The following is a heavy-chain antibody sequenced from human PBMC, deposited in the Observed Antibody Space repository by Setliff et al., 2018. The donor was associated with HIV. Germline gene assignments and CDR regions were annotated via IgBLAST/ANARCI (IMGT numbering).Heavy chain of an antibody. D-gene: IGHD6-19*01. CDR2: IIPIFGTA. CDR3: ARNGPHGSGWYNYFDF. J-gene: IGHJ4*02. Sequence: SVKVSCKASGGTFSSYAISWVRQAPGQGLEWMGGIIPIFGTANYAQKFQGRVTITTDESTSTAYMELSSLRSEDTAVYYCARNGPHGSGWYNYFDFWGQGTLVTVSS. CDR1: GGTFSSYA. V-gene: IGHV1-69*05.